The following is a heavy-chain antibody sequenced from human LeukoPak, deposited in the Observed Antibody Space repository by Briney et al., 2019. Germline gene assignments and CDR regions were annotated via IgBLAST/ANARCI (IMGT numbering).Heavy chain of an antibody. J-gene: IGHJ6*02. Sequence: GVLRLSCAASGFTFSSYAMSWVRQAPGKGLEWVSAISGSGGSTYYADSVKGRFTISRDNSKNTLYLQMNSLRAEDTAVYYCATYIVVVPAAIRDLPSPYYYYGMDVWGQGTTVTVSS. CDR3: ATYIVVVPAAIRDLPSPYYYYGMDV. D-gene: IGHD2-2*02. CDR2: ISGSGGST. V-gene: IGHV3-23*01. CDR1: GFTFSSYA.